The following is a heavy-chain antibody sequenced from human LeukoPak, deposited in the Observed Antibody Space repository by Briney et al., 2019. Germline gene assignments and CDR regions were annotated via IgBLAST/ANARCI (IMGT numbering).Heavy chain of an antibody. CDR3: ARNSAWAFDI. CDR2: IYYSGSI. V-gene: IGHV4-28*05. Sequence: PSETLSLACAVSGYSISSSNWWGWIWQPPGKGLEWIGYIYYSGSIYYNPSLKSRVTMSVDTSKNQFSLKLSSVTAVDTAVYYCARNSAWAFDIWGQGTMVTVSS. CDR1: GYSISSSNW. J-gene: IGHJ3*02.